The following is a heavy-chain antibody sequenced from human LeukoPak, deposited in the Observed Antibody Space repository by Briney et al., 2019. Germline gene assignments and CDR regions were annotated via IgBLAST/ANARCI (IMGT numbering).Heavy chain of an antibody. CDR2: MNPNSGAT. Sequence: ASVKVSCKASGYTFTNYDFNWVRQSSGQGLEWMGYMNPNSGATGYAQKFQGRVTITWDTSINTAYMELGSLTSEDTAMYYCARELRWDENWGQGTLVTVSS. J-gene: IGHJ4*02. D-gene: IGHD5-24*01. CDR1: GYTFTNYD. CDR3: ARELRWDEN. V-gene: IGHV1-8*01.